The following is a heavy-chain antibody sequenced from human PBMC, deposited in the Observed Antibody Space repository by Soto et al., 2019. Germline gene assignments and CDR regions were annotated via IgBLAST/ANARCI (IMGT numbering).Heavy chain of an antibody. CDR2: IIPIFGTA. D-gene: IGHD6-25*01. CDR3: ARFAAPLGSDL. V-gene: IGHV1-69*06. Sequence: ASVKVSCKASGGTFSSYAISWVRQAPGQGLEWMGGIIPIFGTANYAQKFQGRVTITADKSTSTAYMELSSLRSEDTAVYYCARFAAPLGSDLWGRGTLVTVSS. J-gene: IGHJ2*01. CDR1: GGTFSSYA.